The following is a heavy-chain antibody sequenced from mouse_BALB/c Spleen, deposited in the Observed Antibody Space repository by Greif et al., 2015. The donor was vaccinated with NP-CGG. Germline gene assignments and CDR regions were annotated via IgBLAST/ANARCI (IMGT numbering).Heavy chain of an antibody. CDR3: ARGSRYFDV. J-gene: IGHJ1*01. V-gene: IGHV7-3*02. CDR1: GFTFTDYY. Sequence: EVKLVESGGGLVQPGGSLRLSCATSGFTFTDYYMSWVRQPPGKALEWLGFIRNKANGYTTEYSASVKGRFTISRDNSQSILYLQMNTLRAEDSATYYCARGSRYFDVWGAGTTVTVSS. CDR2: IRNKANGYTT.